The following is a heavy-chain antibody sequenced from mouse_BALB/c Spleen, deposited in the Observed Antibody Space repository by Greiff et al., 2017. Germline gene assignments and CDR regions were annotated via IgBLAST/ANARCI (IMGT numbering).Heavy chain of an antibody. CDR2: ISSGGSYT. CDR3: ARGNYGYDAYYAMDY. CDR1: GFTFSSYA. J-gene: IGHJ4*01. V-gene: IGHV5-9-4*01. Sequence: EVQGVESGGGLVKPGGSLKLSCAASGFTFSSYAMSWVRQSPEKRLEWVAEISSGGSYTYYPDTVTGRFTISRDNAKNTLYLEMSSLRSEDTAMYYCARGNYGYDAYYAMDYWGQGTSVTVSS. D-gene: IGHD2-2*01.